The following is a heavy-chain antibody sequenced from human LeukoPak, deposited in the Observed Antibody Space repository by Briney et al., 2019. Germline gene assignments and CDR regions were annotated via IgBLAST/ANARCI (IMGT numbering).Heavy chain of an antibody. V-gene: IGHV4-39*01. Sequence: SETLSLTCTGSGGSISSSSHYWGWIRQPPGKGLEWIGSIYYSGSTYYNPSLKSRVTISVDTSKNQFSLKLSSVTAADTAVYYCARGGYCSSTSCRYYYYYYMDVWGKGTTVTVSS. CDR3: ARGGYCSSTSCRYYYYYYMDV. J-gene: IGHJ6*03. CDR2: IYYSGST. CDR1: GGSISSSSHY. D-gene: IGHD2-2*01.